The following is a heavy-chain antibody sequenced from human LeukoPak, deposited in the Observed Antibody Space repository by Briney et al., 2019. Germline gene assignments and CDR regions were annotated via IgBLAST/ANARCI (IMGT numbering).Heavy chain of an antibody. CDR2: ISGGDGST. D-gene: IGHD5/OR15-5a*01. V-gene: IGHV3-23*01. CDR3: ARVVSWGYFDP. CDR1: GFTFSSYA. J-gene: IGHJ5*02. Sequence: GGSLRLSCAASGFTFSSYAMSWVRLPPGKGLKWVSSISGGDGSTYYANSVKGRFTISIDNAKNSLYLQLSSLRAEDTALYYCARVVSWGYFDPRGQGTLVTVSS.